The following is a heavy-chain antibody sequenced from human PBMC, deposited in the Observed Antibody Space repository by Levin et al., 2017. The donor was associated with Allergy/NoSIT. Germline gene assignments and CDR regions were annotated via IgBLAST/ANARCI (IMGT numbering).Heavy chain of an antibody. CDR2: ISGSSNYV. D-gene: IGHD5-18*01. CDR1: GFILNGYS. Sequence: GSLKISCAASGFILNGYSMNWVRLAPGKGLEWVSSISGSSNYVYYADSVKGRFTISRDNAENSLFLQMNSLRAEDTALYFCARSGTAMSDTYNWFDPWGQGTLVTVSS. J-gene: IGHJ5*02. CDR3: ARSGTAMSDTYNWFDP. V-gene: IGHV3-21*01.